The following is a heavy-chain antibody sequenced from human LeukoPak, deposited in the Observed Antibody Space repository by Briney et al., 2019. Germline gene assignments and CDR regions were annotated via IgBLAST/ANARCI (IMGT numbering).Heavy chain of an antibody. CDR3: AKVKWKLIGYFDY. CDR1: GFTFSSYD. Sequence: GGSLRLSCAASGFTFSSYDVSWVRQAPGKGLEWVSAISGSGDRTHYADSVKGRFTISRDNSKNTLYLQINSLRAEDTAVYFCAKVKWKLIGYFDYWGQGTLVTVSS. D-gene: IGHD1-20*01. J-gene: IGHJ4*02. CDR2: ISGSGDRT. V-gene: IGHV3-23*01.